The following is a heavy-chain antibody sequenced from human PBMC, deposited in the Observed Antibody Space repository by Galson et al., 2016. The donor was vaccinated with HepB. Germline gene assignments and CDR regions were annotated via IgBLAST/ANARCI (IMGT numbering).Heavy chain of an antibody. D-gene: IGHD5-12*01. J-gene: IGHJ4*02. CDR2: ISYDGSNK. CDR1: GFIFRSNG. V-gene: IGHV3-30*18. Sequence: SLRLSCAASGFIFRSNGMHWVRQAPGKGLEWVAVISYDGSNKYYADSVKGRFTISRDNSNNTLYLLMSSLRVEDSALYYCAKGPLPRYSGYHNFDYWGQGTLVTVSS. CDR3: AKGPLPRYSGYHNFDY.